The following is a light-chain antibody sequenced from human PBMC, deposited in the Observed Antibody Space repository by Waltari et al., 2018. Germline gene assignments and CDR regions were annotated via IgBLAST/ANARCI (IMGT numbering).Light chain of an antibody. CDR1: SSDVAAYPS. CDR3: CAFAGYGVYV. CDR2: EVS. Sequence: SALTQPASVSGSPGPSITISCPDSSSDVAAYPSLSGYPHLPGGAPKLLIYEVSKRPSGVSSRFSGSKSGKTASLTISGLQAEDEGDYYCCAFAGYGVYVFGSGTHVAVL. V-gene: IGLV2-23*02. J-gene: IGLJ1*01.